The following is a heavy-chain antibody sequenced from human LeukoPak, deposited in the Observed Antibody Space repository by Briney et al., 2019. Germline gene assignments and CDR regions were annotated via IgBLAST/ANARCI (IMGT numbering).Heavy chain of an antibody. CDR2: IDGSGGT. D-gene: IGHD3-3*01. J-gene: IGHJ4*02. CDR1: GFTFNNYA. V-gene: IGHV3-23*01. Sequence: GGSLRLSCVTSGFTFNNYAMTWVRQAPGKGLEWVSGIDGSGGTYYADSVKGRFTISRDNSKNTIYLQMNSLRAEDAAVYYCAKDRISGDGVWNFDYWGRGTLVTVSS. CDR3: AKDRISGDGVWNFDY.